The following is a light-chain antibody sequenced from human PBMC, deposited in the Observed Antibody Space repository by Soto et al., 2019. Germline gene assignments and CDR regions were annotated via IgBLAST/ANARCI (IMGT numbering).Light chain of an antibody. Sequence: QSVLTQPPSVSGAPGQRVTISCTGSSANIGAAYNVDWYQQLPGTAPKLLIYGNNNRPSGVPARFSGSKSGTSASLAIAGLQAEDEGDYYCCSFAGSYTSYFFGTGTKVTV. CDR1: SANIGAAYN. J-gene: IGLJ1*01. CDR3: CSFAGSYTSYF. CDR2: GNN. V-gene: IGLV1-40*01.